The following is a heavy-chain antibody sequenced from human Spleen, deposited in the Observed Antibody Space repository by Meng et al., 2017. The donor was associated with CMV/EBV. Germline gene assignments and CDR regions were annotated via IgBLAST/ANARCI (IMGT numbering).Heavy chain of an antibody. CDR2: IYTSGGT. CDR3: ANQYGLYWFNN. CDR1: GAAVNSGVYY. V-gene: IGHV4-61*08. Sequence: SETLSLTCTVSGAAVNSGVYYWSWIRQTPGKGLEWIGYIYTSGGTKYNPSLESRLTISLDTSKNQFSLRLRSVTAADTAVYYCANQYGLYWFNNWGQGTLVTVSS. J-gene: IGHJ4*02. D-gene: IGHD3-16*01.